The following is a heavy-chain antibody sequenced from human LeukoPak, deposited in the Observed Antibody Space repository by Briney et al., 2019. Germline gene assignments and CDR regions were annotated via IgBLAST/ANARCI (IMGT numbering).Heavy chain of an antibody. V-gene: IGHV5-51*01. CDR1: GYSFTTHW. D-gene: IGHD6-19*01. CDR3: ARGDTEVAATADY. CDR2: LHPGDSDT. Sequence: GEPLKIPCKAPGYSFTTHWIAWLRQMPGKGLEWLGILHPGDSDTRYSTSFQGEVTISADKSISTAYLQWSSLKASDTAMYYCARGDTEVAATADYWGQGTLVTVSS. J-gene: IGHJ4*02.